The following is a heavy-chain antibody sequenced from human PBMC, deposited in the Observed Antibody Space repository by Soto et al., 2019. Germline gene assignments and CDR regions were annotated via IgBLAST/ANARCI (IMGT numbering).Heavy chain of an antibody. Sequence: EVQLVESGGGLVQPGGSLRLSCAASGFTFSSYWMSWVRQAPGKGLEWVANIKQDGSEKYYVDSVKGRFTISRDNAKNPPYLQMNRLRAEETGGEYCGRNRIPTANPPLFGPGPLGQGTLVTVSS. CDR1: GFTFSSYW. J-gene: IGHJ5*02. CDR3: GRNRIPTANPPLFGPGP. CDR2: IKQDGSEK. D-gene: IGHD2-21*02. V-gene: IGHV3-7*01.